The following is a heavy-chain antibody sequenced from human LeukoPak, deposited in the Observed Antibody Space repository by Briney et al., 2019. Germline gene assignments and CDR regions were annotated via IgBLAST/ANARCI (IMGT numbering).Heavy chain of an antibody. CDR1: GFSFSSHG. CDR3: AKVLVVRGISYYHYSMDL. CDR2: IRFDGSNI. Sequence: LPGVSLRLSCTASGFSFSSHGMHWVRQAPGKGLEWVTFIRFDGSNIYYVDSVKGRFTISRDNSKNTLYLQMNSLRPEDTAVYYCAKVLVVRGISYYHYSMDLWGQGTTVTVSS. V-gene: IGHV3-30*02. D-gene: IGHD3-10*01. J-gene: IGHJ6*02.